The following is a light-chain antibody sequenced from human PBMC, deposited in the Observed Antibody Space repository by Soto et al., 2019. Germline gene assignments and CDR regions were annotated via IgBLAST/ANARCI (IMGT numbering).Light chain of an antibody. CDR1: QSVSSY. Sequence: EIFLTQSPATLSLSPGERATLSCRASQSVSSYLAWYQQKPGKAPRLLIYDVSNRDTGIPARFSGRGSGTDFTLPISRLEPEDFEVYYCQQRNYWQVTFGQGTRLEIK. J-gene: IGKJ5*01. V-gene: IGKV3-11*01. CDR3: QQRNYWQVT. CDR2: DVS.